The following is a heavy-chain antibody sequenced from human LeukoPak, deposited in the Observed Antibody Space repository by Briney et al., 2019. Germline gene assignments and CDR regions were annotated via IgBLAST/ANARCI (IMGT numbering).Heavy chain of an antibody. D-gene: IGHD3-3*01. Sequence: SETLSLTCTVSGRSISSYYSSSIRHPPGNGLKWIGYIYYRGTTNYNPPLKSRVTISVNTPKNHFSLKLSSVTGADTAVYYCATTTNSDFWSGYSNWFDPWGQGNLVTVSS. J-gene: IGHJ5*02. CDR3: ATTTNSDFWSGYSNWFDP. CDR1: GRSISSYY. CDR2: IYYRGTT. V-gene: IGHV4-59*01.